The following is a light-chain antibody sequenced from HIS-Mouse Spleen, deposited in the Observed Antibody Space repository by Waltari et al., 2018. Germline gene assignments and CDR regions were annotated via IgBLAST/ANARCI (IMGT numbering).Light chain of an antibody. Sequence: DIVMTQSPDSLAVSLGERATINCKSSQSVLYSSNNKNYLAWYQQKPGQPPMLLIYWASTRESGVPDRFSGRGSGTDFTLAISSLQAEDVAVYYCQQYYSTPYTFGQGTKLEIK. V-gene: IGKV4-1*01. CDR3: QQYYSTPYT. CDR1: QSVLYSSNNKNY. CDR2: WAS. J-gene: IGKJ2*01.